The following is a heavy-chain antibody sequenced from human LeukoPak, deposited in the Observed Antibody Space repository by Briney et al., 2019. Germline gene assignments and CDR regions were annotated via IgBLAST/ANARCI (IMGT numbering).Heavy chain of an antibody. J-gene: IGHJ4*02. CDR1: GFTFSNYP. V-gene: IGHV3-69-1*01. CDR2: ISSSSYI. D-gene: IGHD2-15*01. Sequence: GGSLRLSCAASGFTFSNYPMHWVRQAPGKGLEWVSSISSSSYIYYADSVKGRFTISRDNAKNSLYLQMNSLRAEDTAVYYCARDEDTRGDFDYWGQGTLVTVSS. CDR3: ARDEDTRGDFDY.